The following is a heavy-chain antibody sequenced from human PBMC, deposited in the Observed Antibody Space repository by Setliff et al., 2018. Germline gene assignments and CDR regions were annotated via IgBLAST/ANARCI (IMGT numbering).Heavy chain of an antibody. CDR1: GGTFSSSG. CDR2: FIPILGAT. V-gene: IGHV1-69*05. J-gene: IGHJ4*02. Sequence: ASVKVSCKSSGGTFSSSGITWVRQAPGQGLQWLGRFIPILGATNYAQNFQGRVTITTDTSATTAYMELGSLRSDDTAVYYCARINFYVSSGYYYAPELWGQGTLVTVSS. CDR3: ARINFYVSSGYYYAPEL. D-gene: IGHD3-22*01.